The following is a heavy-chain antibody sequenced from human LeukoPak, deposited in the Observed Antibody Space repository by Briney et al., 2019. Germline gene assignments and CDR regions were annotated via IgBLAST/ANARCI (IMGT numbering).Heavy chain of an antibody. CDR1: GGSISSSSAY. CDR2: IYYSKNT. Sequence: SETLSLTCTVSGGSISSSSAYWGWIRQPPGKGLEWIGSIYYSKNTYYNPSLKSRVTISADTSKSQFSLTLGPVSATDTAVYYCVSPRGFSYGYFDYWGQGTLVTVSS. J-gene: IGHJ4*02. D-gene: IGHD5-18*01. CDR3: VSPRGFSYGYFDY. V-gene: IGHV4-39*01.